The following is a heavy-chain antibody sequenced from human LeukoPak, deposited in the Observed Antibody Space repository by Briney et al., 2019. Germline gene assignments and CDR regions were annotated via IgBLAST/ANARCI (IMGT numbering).Heavy chain of an antibody. D-gene: IGHD2-21*02. CDR2: SDPEDGET. V-gene: IGHV1-24*01. Sequence: ASVKVSCKVSGSTLSDLSIHWVRQAPGKGLEYVGGSDPEDGETFHAQNFQGRVTMTEDTATDTAYMELSGLRSKDTALYYCVTDRARLFWYFDVWGRGTLVTVSS. J-gene: IGHJ2*01. CDR3: VTDRARLFWYFDV. CDR1: GSTLSDLS.